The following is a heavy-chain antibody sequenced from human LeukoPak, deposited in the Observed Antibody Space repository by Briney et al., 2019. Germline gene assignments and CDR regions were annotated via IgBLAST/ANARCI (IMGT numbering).Heavy chain of an antibody. CDR1: GGSLSSYY. J-gene: IGHJ3*02. V-gene: IGHV4-59*01. CDR2: IYYSGST. D-gene: IGHD3-22*01. Sequence: SETLSLTCTVSGGSLSSYYWSWIRQPPGKGLEWIGYIYYSGSTNYNPSLKSRVTISVDTSKNQFSLKLSSVTAEDTAVYYCARNYDSSGYYEGRGAFDIWGQGTMVTVSS. CDR3: ARNYDSSGYYEGRGAFDI.